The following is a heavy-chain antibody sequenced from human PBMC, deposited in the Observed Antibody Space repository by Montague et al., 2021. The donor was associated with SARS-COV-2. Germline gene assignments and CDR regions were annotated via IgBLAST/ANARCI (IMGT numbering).Heavy chain of an antibody. V-gene: IGHV3-30*03. CDR2: ILYNDIST. J-gene: IGHJ5*02. Sequence: SLRLSCEASGFTFSSFGMHWVRQAPGKGLEWVSAILYNDISTYYADSVRDRFTISRDTSNNTLYLQMNSLRAEDTAVYYVTGTFTPKEWFAPWGQGTLVTVSS. D-gene: IGHD1/OR15-1a*01. CDR3: TGTFTPKEWFAP. CDR1: GFTFSSFG.